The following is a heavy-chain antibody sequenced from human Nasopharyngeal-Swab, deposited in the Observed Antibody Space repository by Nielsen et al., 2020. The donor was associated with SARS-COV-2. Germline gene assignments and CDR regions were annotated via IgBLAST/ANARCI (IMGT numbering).Heavy chain of an antibody. CDR2: INPSGGST. Sequence: ASVKVSCKASGYTFTSYYMHWVRQAPGQGLEWMGIINPSGGSTSYAQKFQVRVTMTTDTSTSTAYMELRSLRSDDTAVYYCAREDRGYGSGGSCYKNFDYWGQGTLVTVSS. J-gene: IGHJ4*02. CDR3: AREDRGYGSGGSCYKNFDY. V-gene: IGHV1-46*01. D-gene: IGHD2-15*01. CDR1: GYTFTSYY.